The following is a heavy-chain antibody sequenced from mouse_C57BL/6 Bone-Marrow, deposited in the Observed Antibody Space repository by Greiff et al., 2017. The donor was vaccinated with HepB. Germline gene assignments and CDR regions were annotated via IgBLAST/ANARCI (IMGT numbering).Heavy chain of an antibody. CDR3: ARDGSSYVWYFDV. Sequence: VQLQQSGPELVKPGASVKISCKASGYAFSSSWMNWVKQRPGKGLEWIGRIYPGDGDTNYNGKFKGKATLTADKSSSTAYMQLSSLTSVDSAVYFCARDGSSYVWYFDVWGTGTTVTVSS. V-gene: IGHV1-82*01. D-gene: IGHD1-1*01. J-gene: IGHJ1*03. CDR2: IYPGDGDT. CDR1: GYAFSSSW.